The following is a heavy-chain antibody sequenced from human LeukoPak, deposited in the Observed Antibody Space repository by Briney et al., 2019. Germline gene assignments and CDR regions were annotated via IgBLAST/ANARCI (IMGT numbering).Heavy chain of an antibody. CDR2: IKQDGSEK. CDR1: GFTFSSYW. D-gene: IGHD3-3*01. J-gene: IGHJ5*02. CDR3: AREPSFWSGYYQNWFDP. Sequence: GGSLRLSCAASGFTFSSYWMSWVRQAPGKGLEWVANIKQDGSEKYYVDSVKGRFTISRDNAKNSLYLQMNSLRDEDTAVYYCAREPSFWSGYYQNWFDPWGQGTLVTVSS. V-gene: IGHV3-7*01.